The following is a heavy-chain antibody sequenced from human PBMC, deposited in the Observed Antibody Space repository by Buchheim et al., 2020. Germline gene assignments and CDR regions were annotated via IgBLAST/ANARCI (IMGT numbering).Heavy chain of an antibody. V-gene: IGHV3-23*01. CDR1: GFTFSSYA. D-gene: IGHD3-3*01. CDR3: VGAGYDFWSGYYPTQYYYYMDV. J-gene: IGHJ6*03. CDR2: ISGSGGST. Sequence: EVQLLESGGGLVQPGGSLRLSCAASGFTFSSYAMSWVRQAPGKGLEWVSAISGSGGSTYYADSVKGRFTISSDNSKNTLYLQMNSLRAEDTAVYYCVGAGYDFWSGYYPTQYYYYMDVWGKGTT.